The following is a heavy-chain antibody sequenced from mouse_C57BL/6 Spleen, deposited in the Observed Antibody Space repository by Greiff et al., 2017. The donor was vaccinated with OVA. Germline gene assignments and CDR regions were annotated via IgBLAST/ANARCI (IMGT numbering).Heavy chain of an antibody. CDR2: IDPNSGCT. CDR1: GYTFTSYW. J-gene: IGHJ1*03. Sequence: QVQLQQPGAELVKPGASVKLSCKASGYTFTSYWMPWVRQRPGRGLEWIGRIDPNSGCTNYHEKFKSKVTLTVDKPSSTAYMQLSSLTSEDSAVYYCASNYYGSSYLDFDVWGTGTTVTVSS. D-gene: IGHD1-1*01. CDR3: ASNYYGSSYLDFDV. V-gene: IGHV1-72*01.